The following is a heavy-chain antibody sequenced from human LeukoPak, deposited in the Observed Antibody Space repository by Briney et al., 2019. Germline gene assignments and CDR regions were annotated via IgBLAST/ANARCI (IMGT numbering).Heavy chain of an antibody. V-gene: IGHV4-34*01. CDR2: INHSGST. CDR1: GGSFSGYY. J-gene: IGHJ5*02. Sequence: SETLSLTCAVYGGSFSGYYWSWIRQPPGKGLEWIGEINHSGSTNYNPSLKSRVTISVDTSKNQFSLKLSSATAADTAVYYCARGRSIAAARWFDPWGQGTLVTVSS. D-gene: IGHD6-13*01. CDR3: ARGRSIAAARWFDP.